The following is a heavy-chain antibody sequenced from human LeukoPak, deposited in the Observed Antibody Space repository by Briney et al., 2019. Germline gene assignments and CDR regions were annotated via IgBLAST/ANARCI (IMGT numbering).Heavy chain of an antibody. Sequence: SETLSLTCAVSDGSISPYYWSWIRQPPGKGPEWIGYIHYSGTTNYNPSLKSRVTISVDTSKNQLSLRLSSVTAADTAVYYCVGTKQWLCFDTWGQGTMVTVSS. D-gene: IGHD3-22*01. CDR3: VGTKQWLCFDT. CDR1: DGSISPYY. CDR2: IHYSGTT. V-gene: IGHV4-59*08. J-gene: IGHJ3*02.